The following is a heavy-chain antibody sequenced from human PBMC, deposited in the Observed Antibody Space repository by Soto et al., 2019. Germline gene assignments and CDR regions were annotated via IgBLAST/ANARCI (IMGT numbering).Heavy chain of an antibody. CDR1: GDSFSDSYDH. J-gene: IGHJ5*01. CDR2: IDNSGDT. Sequence: QVQLQESGPGLVKSSQTLSLTCTVSGDSFSDSYDHWSWIRHVPGKGLEWIGHIDNSGDTYYNPSFKTRLTISLRTSESQFSLRLTSVTPADTAIYYCALWARVVTQAGVGADDSWGPGTLVTVSS. CDR3: ALWARVVTQAGVGADDS. D-gene: IGHD2-21*02. V-gene: IGHV4-30-4*01.